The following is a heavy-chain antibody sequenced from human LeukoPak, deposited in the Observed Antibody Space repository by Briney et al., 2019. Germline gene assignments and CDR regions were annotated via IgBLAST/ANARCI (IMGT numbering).Heavy chain of an antibody. CDR1: GFTFSSYW. CDR3: AGDNMGRSYYLKKVAFDY. CDR2: IKQDGSEK. Sequence: GGSLRLSCAASGFTFSSYWMSWVRQAPGKGLEWVANIKQDGSEKYYVDSVKGRFTISRDNAKNSLYLQMNSLRAEDTAVYYCAGDNMGRSYYLKKVAFDYWGQGTLVTVSS. D-gene: IGHD1-26*01. V-gene: IGHV3-7*01. J-gene: IGHJ4*02.